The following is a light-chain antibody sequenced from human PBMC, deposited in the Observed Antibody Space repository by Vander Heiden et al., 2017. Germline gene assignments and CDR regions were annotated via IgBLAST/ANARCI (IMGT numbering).Light chain of an antibody. CDR3: NSRDSSGNHP. CDR2: GKN. V-gene: IGLV3-19*01. J-gene: IGLJ2*01. CDR1: SLRSYY. Sequence: SSELPQDPAVSVAFGQTVRITCQGDSLRSYYASWYQQKPGQAPVLVIYGKNNRPSGIPGRFSGSSSGNTASLTITGAQAEDEADYYCNSRDSSGNHPFGGGTKLTVL.